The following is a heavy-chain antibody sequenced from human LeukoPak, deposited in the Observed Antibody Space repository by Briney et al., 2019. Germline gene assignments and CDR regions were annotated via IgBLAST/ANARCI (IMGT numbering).Heavy chain of an antibody. J-gene: IGHJ4*02. CDR1: GFTFSSYG. D-gene: IGHD3-3*01. CDR3: AKAFGVVIFSADY. V-gene: IGHV3-30*02. Sequence: GGSLRLSCAASGFTFSSYGMRWVRQAPGKGLEWVVFIRYDGSNKYYADSVKGRFTISRDNSKNTLYLQMNSLRAEDTAVYYCAKAFGVVIFSADYWGQGTLVTVSS. CDR2: IRYDGSNK.